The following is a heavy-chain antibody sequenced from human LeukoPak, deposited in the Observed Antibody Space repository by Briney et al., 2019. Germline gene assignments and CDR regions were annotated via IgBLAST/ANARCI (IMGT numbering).Heavy chain of an antibody. D-gene: IGHD6-6*01. Sequence: PGGSLRLSCAASGFTFDDYAMHWVRQAPGKGLEWVSLISWDGGSTYYADSVKGRFTISRDNSKNSLYLQMNSLRAEDTALYYCAKSGEDIAARPDFDYYYYMDVWGKGTTVTVSS. CDR3: AKSGEDIAARPDFDYYYYMDV. V-gene: IGHV3-43D*03. J-gene: IGHJ6*03. CDR2: ISWDGGST. CDR1: GFTFDDYA.